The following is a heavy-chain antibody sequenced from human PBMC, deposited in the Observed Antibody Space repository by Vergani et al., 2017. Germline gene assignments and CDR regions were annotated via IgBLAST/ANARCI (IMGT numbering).Heavy chain of an antibody. J-gene: IGHJ4*02. Sequence: QVQLQESGPGLVKPSETLSLPCTVSGGSISSYYWSWIRQPPGKGLEWIGYIYYSGSTNYNPSLKRRVTISVDTSKNQFSLKLSSVTAADTAVYYCARAASSIAAAGPFDYWGQGTLVTVSS. CDR2: IYYSGST. V-gene: IGHV4-59*01. CDR3: ARAASSIAAAGPFDY. D-gene: IGHD6-13*01. CDR1: GGSISSYY.